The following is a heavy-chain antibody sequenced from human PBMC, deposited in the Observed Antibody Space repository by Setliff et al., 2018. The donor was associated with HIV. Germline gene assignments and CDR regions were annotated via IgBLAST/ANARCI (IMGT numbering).Heavy chain of an antibody. CDR3: ARDLTNIWSGRNPGYYYYMDV. D-gene: IGHD3-3*01. CDR1: GFTFSSYA. Sequence: GGSLRLSCAASGFTFSSYAMSWVRQAPGKGLEWVSAISGSGGSTYYADSVKGRFTISRDNSKNSLYLQMNSLRAEDTAVYYCARDLTNIWSGRNPGYYYYMDVWGKGTTVTVS. CDR2: ISGSGGST. J-gene: IGHJ6*03. V-gene: IGHV3-23*01.